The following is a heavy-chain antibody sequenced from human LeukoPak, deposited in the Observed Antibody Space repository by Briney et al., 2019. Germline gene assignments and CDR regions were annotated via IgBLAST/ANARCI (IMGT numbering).Heavy chain of an antibody. CDR3: ARDRDYADWPGYYYYYLDV. D-gene: IGHD4-17*01. Sequence: GGSLRLSCAASGFTFSSYCMSWVRQAAGKGLEWVANIKQDGSEKYYVDSVKGRFTISRDNAKNSLYLQMNSLRAEDTAVYYCARDRDYADWPGYYYYYLDVWGKGTTVTVSS. V-gene: IGHV3-7*01. J-gene: IGHJ6*03. CDR2: IKQDGSEK. CDR1: GFTFSSYC.